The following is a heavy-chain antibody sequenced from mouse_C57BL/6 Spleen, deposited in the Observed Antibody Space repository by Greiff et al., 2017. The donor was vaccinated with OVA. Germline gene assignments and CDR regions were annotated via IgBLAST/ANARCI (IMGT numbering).Heavy chain of an antibody. V-gene: IGHV1-69*01. J-gene: IGHJ1*03. CDR1: GYTFTRSW. CDR3: ARRNYYGSTYWYFDV. D-gene: IGHD1-1*01. Sequence: QVQLQQPGAELVMPGASVKLSCKASGYTFTRSWMYWVKQRPGQGLEWIGEIDPSDSSTNYTHKFKGTSTLTIDKASSTAYMQLCSLTSEDAAVYYCARRNYYGSTYWYFDVWGTGTTVTVSS. CDR2: IDPSDSST.